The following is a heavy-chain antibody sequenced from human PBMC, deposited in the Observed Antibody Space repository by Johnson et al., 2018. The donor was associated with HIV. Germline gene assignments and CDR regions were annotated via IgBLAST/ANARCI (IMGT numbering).Heavy chain of an antibody. CDR3: ARDRSLWFRELWPRDAFDM. Sequence: QVQLVESGGGVVQPGRALRLSCAASGFTFSNSAMHWVRQAPGKGLEWVAVISYDGDNIYYADSVKGRFTISRENSKNTLYLQMNSLRVADTAVYYCARDRSLWFRELWPRDAFDMWGQGTKITVSS. J-gene: IGHJ3*02. V-gene: IGHV3-30-3*01. CDR1: GFTFSNSA. CDR2: ISYDGDNI. D-gene: IGHD3-10*01.